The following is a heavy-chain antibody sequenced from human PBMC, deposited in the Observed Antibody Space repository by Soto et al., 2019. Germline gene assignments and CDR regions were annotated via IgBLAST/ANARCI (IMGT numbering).Heavy chain of an antibody. CDR2: ISSSSSVI. J-gene: IGHJ6*03. CDR3: ARDLSWGSNWYYYMDV. CDR1: GFILSDCA. D-gene: IGHD7-27*01. Sequence: EVQLVESGGGLVQPGGSLRLSCATSGFILSDCAMNWVRQAPGKGLEWVSYISSSSSVIDYADSVKGRFTVSRDNSRNSRDLQMTSLRAEDTAVYYCARDLSWGSNWYYYMDVWGKGTTVTVSS. V-gene: IGHV3-48*01.